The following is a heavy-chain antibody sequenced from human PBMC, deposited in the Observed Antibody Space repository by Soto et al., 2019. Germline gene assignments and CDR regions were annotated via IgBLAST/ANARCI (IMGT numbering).Heavy chain of an antibody. J-gene: IGHJ3*02. CDR2: INTDGGSS. Sequence: EVQLVESGGDLVQPGGSFRLSCAASGFTFSGHWMHWVRQVPGKGLEWVSRINTDGGSSAYADSVKGRFTISRDNAKNTLYLQMNGLRADDTAVYYCAREAGYCSRTSCYRRAFDTWGQGTTVTVSS. D-gene: IGHD2-2*01. CDR1: GFTFSGHW. CDR3: AREAGYCSRTSCYRRAFDT. V-gene: IGHV3-74*03.